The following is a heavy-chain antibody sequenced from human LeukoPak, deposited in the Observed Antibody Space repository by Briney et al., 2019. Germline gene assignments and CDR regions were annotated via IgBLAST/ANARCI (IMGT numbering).Heavy chain of an antibody. CDR3: TTDEIRWGAFDI. J-gene: IGHJ3*02. D-gene: IGHD4-23*01. CDR2: IKSKTDGGTT. Sequence: GGSLRLSCAASGFTFSNAWMSWVRQAPGKGLEWVGRIKSKTDGGTTDYAAPVKGRFTISRDDSKNTLYLQMNSLKTEDTAVYYCTTDEIRWGAFDIWGQGTMVTVSS. CDR1: GFTFSNAW. V-gene: IGHV3-15*01.